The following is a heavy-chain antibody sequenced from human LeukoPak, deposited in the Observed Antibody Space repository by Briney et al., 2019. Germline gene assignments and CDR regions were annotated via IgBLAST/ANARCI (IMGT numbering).Heavy chain of an antibody. CDR2: ITASGTAM. Sequence: GGSLRLSCAASGFTFSSYSMNWVRQAPGKGLEWVSHITASGTAMFYADSVKGRFTVSRDNSKNTLYLQMNSLRAEDTAVYYCAKNSGPFDYWGQGTLVTVSS. CDR3: AKNSGPFDY. J-gene: IGHJ4*02. V-gene: IGHV3-23*01. CDR1: GFTFSSYS.